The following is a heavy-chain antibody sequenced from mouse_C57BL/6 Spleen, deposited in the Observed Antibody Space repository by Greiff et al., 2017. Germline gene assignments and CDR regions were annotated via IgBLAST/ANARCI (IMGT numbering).Heavy chain of an antibody. J-gene: IGHJ1*03. V-gene: IGHV5-17*01. D-gene: IGHD1-1*01. Sequence: EVQVVESGGGLVKPGGSLKLSCAASGFTFSDYGMHWVRQAPEKGLEWVAYISSGSSTIYYADTVKGRFTISRDNAKNTLFLQMTSLRSEDTAMYYCARNYASSDPYFDVWGTGTTVTVSS. CDR1: GFTFSDYG. CDR2: ISSGSSTI. CDR3: ARNYASSDPYFDV.